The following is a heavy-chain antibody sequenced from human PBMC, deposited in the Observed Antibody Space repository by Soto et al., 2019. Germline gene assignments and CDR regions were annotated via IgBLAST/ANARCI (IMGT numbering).Heavy chain of an antibody. CDR2: IWYDESNK. V-gene: IGHV3-33*01. D-gene: IGHD1-20*01. Sequence: CXLRLSCAASGVTFISYVMHWVLQSPGQVLGWVAVIWYDESNKYYADSVKGRFTISRDNSKNTLYLQMNSLRAEDTAVYYCARDEGIFDRAVFDYWGQGTLVTVSS. CDR3: ARDEGIFDRAVFDY. CDR1: GVTFISYV. J-gene: IGHJ4*02.